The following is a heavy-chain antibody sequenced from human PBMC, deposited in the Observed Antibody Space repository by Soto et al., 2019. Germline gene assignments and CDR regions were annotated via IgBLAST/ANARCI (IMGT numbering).Heavy chain of an antibody. CDR2: ISSSSYI. D-gene: IGHD3-3*01. CDR1: GFTFSSYS. V-gene: IGHV3-21*01. CDR3: ARVRFLGNDAFDI. Sequence: EVQLVESGGGLVKPGGSLRLSCAASGFTFSSYSMNWVRQAPGKGLEWVSSISSSSYIYYADSVKGRFTISRDNAKNSLYLQMNSLRAEDTAVYYCARVRFLGNDAFDIWGQGTMVTVSS. J-gene: IGHJ3*02.